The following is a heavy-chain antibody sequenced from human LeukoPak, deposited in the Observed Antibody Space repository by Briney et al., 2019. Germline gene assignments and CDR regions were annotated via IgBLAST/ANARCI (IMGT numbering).Heavy chain of an antibody. Sequence: SETLSLTCAVYGGSFSGYYWSWIRQPPGKGLEWIGEINHSGSTNYNPSLKSRVTISVDTSKNQFSLKLSSVTAADTAVYYCARTYPTYYYGSGSYYRGWFDPWGQGTLVTVSS. CDR2: INHSGST. CDR1: GGSFSGYY. D-gene: IGHD3-10*01. CDR3: ARTYPTYYYGSGSYYRGWFDP. V-gene: IGHV4-34*01. J-gene: IGHJ5*02.